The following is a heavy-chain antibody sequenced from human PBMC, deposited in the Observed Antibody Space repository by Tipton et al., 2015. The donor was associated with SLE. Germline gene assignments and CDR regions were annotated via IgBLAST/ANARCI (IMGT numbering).Heavy chain of an antibody. D-gene: IGHD2-15*01. CDR3: VVAATPDAFDI. Sequence: TLSLTCTVSGGSISSYYWSWIRQPPGKGLEWIGYIYYSGSTNYNPSLKSRVTISVDAPKNQFSLKLSFVTAADTAVYYCVVAATPDAFDIWGQGTMVTVSS. J-gene: IGHJ3*02. CDR1: GGSISSYY. CDR2: IYYSGST. V-gene: IGHV4-59*08.